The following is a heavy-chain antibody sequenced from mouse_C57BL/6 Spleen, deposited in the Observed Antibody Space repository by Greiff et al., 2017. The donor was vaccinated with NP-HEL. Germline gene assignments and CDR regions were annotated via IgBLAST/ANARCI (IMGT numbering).Heavy chain of an antibody. D-gene: IGHD2-4*01. CDR3: ARRDYDYDKGGHYFDY. CDR2: IHPNSGST. V-gene: IGHV1-64*01. CDR1: GYTFTSYW. J-gene: IGHJ2*01. Sequence: QVQLQQPGAELVKPGASVKLSCKASGYTFTSYWMHWVKQRPGQGLEWIGMIHPNSGSTNYNEKFKSKATLTVDKSSSTAYMQLSSLTSEDSAVYYCARRDYDYDKGGHYFDYWGQGTTLTVSS.